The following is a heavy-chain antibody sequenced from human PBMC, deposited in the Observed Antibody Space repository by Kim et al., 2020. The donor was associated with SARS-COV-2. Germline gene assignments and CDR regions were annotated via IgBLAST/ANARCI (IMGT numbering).Heavy chain of an antibody. Sequence: ASVKVSCKVSGYTLTELSMHWVRQAPGKGLEWMGGFDPEDGETIYAQKFQGRVTMTEDTSTDTAYMELSSLRSEDTAVYYCATAPTVTRIGWFDPWGQGTLVTVSS. J-gene: IGHJ5*02. CDR2: FDPEDGET. V-gene: IGHV1-24*01. CDR3: ATAPTVTRIGWFDP. CDR1: GYTLTELS. D-gene: IGHD4-17*01.